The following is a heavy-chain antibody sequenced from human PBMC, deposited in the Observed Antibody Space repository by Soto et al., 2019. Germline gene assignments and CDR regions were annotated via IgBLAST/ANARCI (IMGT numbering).Heavy chain of an antibody. CDR3: AKDRATVTTKGTYGMDV. CDR1: GFTFDDYA. V-gene: IGHV3-9*01. Sequence: EVQLVESGGGLVQPGRSLRLSCAASGFTFDDYAMHWVRQAPGKGLEWVSGISWNSGSIGYADSVKGRFTISRDNAKNSLCLQMNSLRAEDTALYYCAKDRATVTTKGTYGMDVWGQGTTVTVSS. CDR2: ISWNSGSI. D-gene: IGHD4-17*01. J-gene: IGHJ6*02.